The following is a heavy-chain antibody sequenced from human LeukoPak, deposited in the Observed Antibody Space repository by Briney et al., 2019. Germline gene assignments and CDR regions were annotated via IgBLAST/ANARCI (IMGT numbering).Heavy chain of an antibody. D-gene: IGHD3-22*01. CDR1: GYTFTSYG. J-gene: IGHJ4*02. CDR2: ISAYNGNT. CDR3: ARDPPGNYYDSSGYSVYFDY. V-gene: IGHV1-18*01. Sequence: ASVKVSCKASGYTFTSYGISWVRQAPGQGLEWMGWISAYNGNTNYAQKLQGRVTMTTDTSTSTAYTELRSLRSDDTAVYYCARDPPGNYYDSSGYSVYFDYWGQGTLVTVSS.